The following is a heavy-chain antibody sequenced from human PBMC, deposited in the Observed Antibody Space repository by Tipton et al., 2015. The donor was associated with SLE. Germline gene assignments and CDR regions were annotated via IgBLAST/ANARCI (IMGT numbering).Heavy chain of an antibody. CDR2: ISAHSGNT. CDR1: GHTFTSYG. D-gene: IGHD1-1*01. V-gene: IGHV1-18*04. CDR3: ASGTYFFDY. J-gene: IGHJ4*02. Sequence: VQLVQSGAEVKKPGASVKVSCKAAGHTFTSYGFSWVRQAPGQGLEWMGWISAHSGNTHYVQKLQGRVTMTTDTSTSTVYMELRSLRSDDTAVYYCASGTYFFDYWGQGTLVTVSS.